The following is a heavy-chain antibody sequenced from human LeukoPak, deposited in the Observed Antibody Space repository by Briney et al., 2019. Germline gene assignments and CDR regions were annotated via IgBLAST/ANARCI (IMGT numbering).Heavy chain of an antibody. CDR3: TKVPHYYYDSSGYYW. Sequence: GGSLRLSCAASGLTFSSYAMSWVRQAPGKGMEWVSAISGSGGSTYYADSVTGRLTISRGNSKNRLYLQMNSLIGADTAVYYCTKVPHYYYDSSGYYWGGQGTLVTVSS. V-gene: IGHV3-23*01. D-gene: IGHD3-22*01. J-gene: IGHJ4*02. CDR1: GLTFSSYA. CDR2: ISGSGGST.